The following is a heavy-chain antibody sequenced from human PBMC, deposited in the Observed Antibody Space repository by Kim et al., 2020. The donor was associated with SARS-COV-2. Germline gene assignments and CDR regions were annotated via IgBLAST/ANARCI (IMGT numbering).Heavy chain of an antibody. V-gene: IGHV5-51*01. Sequence: PSVQGQVTISADKSISNAYLQWSSLKASDTAMYYCARHSWSWLGGWFDPWGQGTLVTVSS. D-gene: IGHD1-26*01. J-gene: IGHJ5*02. CDR3: ARHSWSWLGGWFDP.